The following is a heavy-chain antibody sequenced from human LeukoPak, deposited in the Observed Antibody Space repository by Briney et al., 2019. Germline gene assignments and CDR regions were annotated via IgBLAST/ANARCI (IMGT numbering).Heavy chain of an antibody. D-gene: IGHD3-9*01. CDR1: GFGLSTSS. Sequence: GRSLRLSCAPSGFGLSTSSMNWVRQARGKGPEWVASISRSGLYIHYADSMKGRFSISRDNANNSLFLQMNSLRAEDTAVYYCARVPPKFDFSDNKLNYFDLWGQGTLVTVSS. V-gene: IGHV3-21*01. J-gene: IGHJ4*02. CDR2: ISRSGLYI. CDR3: ARVPPKFDFSDNKLNYFDL.